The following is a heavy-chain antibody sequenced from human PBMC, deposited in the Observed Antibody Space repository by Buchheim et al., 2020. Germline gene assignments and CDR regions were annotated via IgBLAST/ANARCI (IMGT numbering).Heavy chain of an antibody. CDR1: GFTVSSNY. D-gene: IGHD3-3*01. V-gene: IGHV3-66*02. Sequence: EVQLVESGGGLVQPGGSLRLSCAASGFTVSSNYMSWVRQAPGQGLEWVSVIYSGCSTYYSDSVKGRITISRDNSKNTLYLQMKSLRAEDTAVYYCARVYDFLSGSPYYYYGMDVWGQGTT. J-gene: IGHJ6*02. CDR2: IYSGCST. CDR3: ARVYDFLSGSPYYYYGMDV.